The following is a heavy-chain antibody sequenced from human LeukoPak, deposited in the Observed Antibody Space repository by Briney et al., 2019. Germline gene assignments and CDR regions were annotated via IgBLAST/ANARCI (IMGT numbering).Heavy chain of an antibody. Sequence: SETLSLTRTVSRGSLSSYYWSWMRQPPGRGLEWIGYIYYSGSTNYDPSLKSRVTISVDTSKTQFSLKLSSVTAADTAVYYCARDFGSQWPYFDYWGQGTLVTVSS. CDR3: ARDFGSQWPYFDY. J-gene: IGHJ4*02. CDR2: IYYSGST. V-gene: IGHV4-59*01. D-gene: IGHD6-19*01. CDR1: RGSLSSYY.